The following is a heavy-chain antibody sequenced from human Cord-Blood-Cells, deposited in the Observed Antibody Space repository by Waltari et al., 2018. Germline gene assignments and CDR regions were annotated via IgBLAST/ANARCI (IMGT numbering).Heavy chain of an antibody. CDR3: ARGHIAAAGHDAFDI. J-gene: IGHJ3*02. CDR1: GYTFTGYY. V-gene: IGHV1-2*04. CDR2: INPNSGGT. Sequence: QVQLVQSGAEVKKPGASVKVSCKASGYTFTGYYMNWVRQAPGQGLEWMGWINPNSGGTNYAQTFQGWVTMTRDTSISTAYMELSRLRSDDTAVYYCARGHIAAAGHDAFDIWGQGTMVTVSS. D-gene: IGHD6-13*01.